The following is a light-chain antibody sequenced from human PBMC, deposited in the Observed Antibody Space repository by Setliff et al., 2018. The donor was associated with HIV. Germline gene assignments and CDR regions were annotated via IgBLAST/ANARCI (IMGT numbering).Light chain of an antibody. V-gene: IGLV2-14*03. J-gene: IGLJ1*01. CDR3: SSYRDVGAVV. Sequence: QSVLTQPASVSGSPGQSITISCTGSSSDVGGYDFVSWSQQHPGRAPRLMIYNVNNRPSGISDRFSGSKSGNTASLTISGLQADDEADYYCSSYRDVGAVVFGTGTKVTVL. CDR1: SSDVGGYDF. CDR2: NVN.